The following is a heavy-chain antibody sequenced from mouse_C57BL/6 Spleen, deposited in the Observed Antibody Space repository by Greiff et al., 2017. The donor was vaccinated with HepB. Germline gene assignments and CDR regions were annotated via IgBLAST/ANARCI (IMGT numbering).Heavy chain of an antibody. D-gene: IGHD2-4*01. J-gene: IGHJ3*01. CDR1: GYTFTSYW. V-gene: IGHV1-7*01. CDR2: INPSSGYT. Sequence: VQLQQSGAELAKPGASVKLSCKASGYTFTSYWMHWVKQRPGQGLEWIGYINPSSGYTKYNQKFKYKATLTADKSSSTAYMQLSSLTYEDSAVYYCARGWDYDWFAYWGQGTLVTVSA. CDR3: ARGWDYDWFAY.